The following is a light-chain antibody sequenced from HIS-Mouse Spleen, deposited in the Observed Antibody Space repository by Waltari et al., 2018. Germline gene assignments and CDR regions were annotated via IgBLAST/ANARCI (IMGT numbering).Light chain of an antibody. CDR2: EDS. CDR3: YSTDSSGNHRV. Sequence: SYELTQPPSVSVSPGQTARIPCPGDALPKKYAYWYQQKSGQAPGLVIYEDSKRPSGFPERFSGSSSGTMTTLTISGAQVEDEADYYCYSTDSSGNHRVFGGGTKLTVL. J-gene: IGLJ2*01. V-gene: IGLV3-10*01. CDR1: ALPKKY.